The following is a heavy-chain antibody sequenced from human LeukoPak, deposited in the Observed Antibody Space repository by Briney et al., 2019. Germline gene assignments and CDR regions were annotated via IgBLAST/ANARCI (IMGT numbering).Heavy chain of an antibody. J-gene: IGHJ4*02. Sequence: SETLSLTCTVSGGSISSGDYYWSWIRQPPGKGLEWIGYIYYSGSTYYNPSLKSRVTISVDTSKNQFSLKLSSVTAADTAVYYCARVGGDSSGHHALNFYYFDYWGQGTLVTVSS. V-gene: IGHV4-30-4*01. D-gene: IGHD3-22*01. CDR1: GGSISSGDYY. CDR3: ARVGGDSSGHHALNFYYFDY. CDR2: IYYSGST.